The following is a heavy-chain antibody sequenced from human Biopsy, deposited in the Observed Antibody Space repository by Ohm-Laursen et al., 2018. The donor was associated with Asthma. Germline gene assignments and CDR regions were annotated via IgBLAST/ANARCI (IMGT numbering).Heavy chain of an antibody. Sequence: SLRLSCTASGFTFSSFGVHWVRQAPGKGLEWVAVISYDGSDKYYADSVKGRFTISRDNSKNTLYLQMNSLRAEDTAVYYCAKGHGDYVFPYFQHWGQGTLVTVSS. D-gene: IGHD4-17*01. CDR3: AKGHGDYVFPYFQH. CDR1: GFTFSSFG. CDR2: ISYDGSDK. J-gene: IGHJ1*01. V-gene: IGHV3-30*18.